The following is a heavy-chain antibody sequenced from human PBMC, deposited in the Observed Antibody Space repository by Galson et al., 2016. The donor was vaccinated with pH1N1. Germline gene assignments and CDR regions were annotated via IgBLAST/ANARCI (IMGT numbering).Heavy chain of an antibody. J-gene: IGHJ4*02. V-gene: IGHV6-1*01. CDR3: ASDGIAAAGIRRDQYDFDN. Sequence: CAISGDSVSSHSAAWNWIRQSPSRGLEWLGRTYYRSKWYNDYAVSVKSRITINPDTSKNQFSLQLNSVTPEDTAVYYCASDGIAAAGIRRDQYDFDNWGQGTLGTDPS. D-gene: IGHD6-13*01. CDR1: GDSVSSHSAA. CDR2: TYYRSKWYN.